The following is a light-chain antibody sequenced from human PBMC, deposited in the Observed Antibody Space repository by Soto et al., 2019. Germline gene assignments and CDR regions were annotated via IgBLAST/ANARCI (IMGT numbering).Light chain of an antibody. CDR2: GAS. CDR3: HQYGSSRFT. V-gene: IGKV3-20*01. CDR1: QSISSSY. J-gene: IGKJ3*01. Sequence: EIVLTQSPGTLSLSPGERATLSCRASQSISSSYLAWYQQKPGQAPRLLVYGASSRATGLPDRFSGSGSGTDFTLTLSRLEPEDCAVYYCHQYGSSRFTFGPGTKVDIK.